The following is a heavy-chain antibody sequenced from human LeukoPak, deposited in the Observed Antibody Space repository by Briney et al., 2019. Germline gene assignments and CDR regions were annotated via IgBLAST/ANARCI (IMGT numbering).Heavy chain of an antibody. CDR3: ADQGRVPDSFDI. CDR2: IFSSGST. D-gene: IGHD3-10*01. J-gene: IGHJ3*02. Sequence: PSETLSLTCTVSGGSISGYYWSWIRQPAGKGLEWIGRIFSSGSTNYNPSLKSRVTISVDKSKNQFSLKLSSVTAADTAVYYCADQGRVPDSFDIWGQGTTVTVSS. CDR1: GGSISGYY. V-gene: IGHV4-4*07.